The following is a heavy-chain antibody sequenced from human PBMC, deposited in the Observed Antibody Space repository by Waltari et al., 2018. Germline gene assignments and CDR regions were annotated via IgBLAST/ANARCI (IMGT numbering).Heavy chain of an antibody. D-gene: IGHD6-13*01. J-gene: IGHJ4*02. CDR1: GYTLTGSY. V-gene: IGHV1-2*02. Sequence: QVQLVQSGAEVKKPGASVKVSCKASGYTLTGSYMHWVRQAPGQWLEWMGWINPNSGGTNYAQKFQDRVTMTRDTSSSTAYMELSRLRSDDTAVYYCARARIAAAGTGDYWGQGTLVTVSS. CDR2: INPNSGGT. CDR3: ARARIAAAGTGDY.